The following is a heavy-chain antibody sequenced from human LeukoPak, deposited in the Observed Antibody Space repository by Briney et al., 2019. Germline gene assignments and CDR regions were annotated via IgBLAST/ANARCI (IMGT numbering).Heavy chain of an antibody. V-gene: IGHV4-59*08. CDR2: IYYSGSTY. CDR1: VGSIRSYY. D-gene: IGHD3-22*01. J-gene: IGHJ1*01. CDR3: ARQYYYDGSGPFQH. Sequence: SETLSLTCTVSVGSIRSYYWSWIRQPPGKGLECIGYIYYSGSTYYYDPALKSRVTMSVDTSKNQFPLKLSSVTEADTAVYYCARQYYYDGSGPFQHWGQGTLVTVSS.